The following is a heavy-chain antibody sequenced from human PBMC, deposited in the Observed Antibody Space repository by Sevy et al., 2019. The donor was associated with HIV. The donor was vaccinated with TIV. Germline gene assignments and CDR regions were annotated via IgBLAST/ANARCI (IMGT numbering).Heavy chain of an antibody. CDR3: ARRAAAGSYFDY. CDR1: GFTVSSNY. D-gene: IGHD6-13*01. V-gene: IGHV3-53*01. Sequence: GGSLRLSCAASGFTVSSNYMSWVRQAPGKGLEWVSFIYGGGTTYDAASVKGRFTISRDNSKNTLYLQMNSLRAEDKAVYYCARRAAAGSYFDYWGQGTLVTVSS. CDR2: IYGGGTT. J-gene: IGHJ4*02.